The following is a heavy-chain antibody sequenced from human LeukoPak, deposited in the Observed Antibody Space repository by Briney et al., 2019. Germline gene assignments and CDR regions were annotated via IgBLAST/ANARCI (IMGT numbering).Heavy chain of an antibody. CDR2: IRYDGSSK. CDR1: GFTFITYG. Sequence: GGSLRLSCAASGFTFITYGMHWVRQAPGKGLEWVAFIRYDGSSKYFADSVKGRFTISRDNSKNTLYLQMNSLRHEDTAVYFCAKDRITLLRGVLPGFDPWGQGTLVTVSS. CDR3: AKDRITLLRGVLPGFDP. V-gene: IGHV3-30*02. J-gene: IGHJ5*02. D-gene: IGHD3-10*01.